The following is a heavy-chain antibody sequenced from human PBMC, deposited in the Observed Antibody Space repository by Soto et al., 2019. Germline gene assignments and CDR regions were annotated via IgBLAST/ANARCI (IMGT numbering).Heavy chain of an antibody. D-gene: IGHD3-10*01. J-gene: IGHJ5*02. CDR2: IYSSGIT. CDR3: ARGPGSYNWFDL. V-gene: IGHV4-4*07. Sequence: PSETLSLTCTVSGSSISCFFWSWIRQPAGRGLEWMGRIYSSGITSYNPSLKSRVTMSVDKSKNQFSLNLTSATAADTAVYYCARGPGSYNWFDLWGQGTLVTVS. CDR1: GSSISCFF.